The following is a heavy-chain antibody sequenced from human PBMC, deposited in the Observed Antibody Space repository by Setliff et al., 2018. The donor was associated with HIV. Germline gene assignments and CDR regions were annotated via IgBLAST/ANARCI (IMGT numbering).Heavy chain of an antibody. CDR1: GGSISSSSYY. J-gene: IGHJ3*02. V-gene: IGHV4-39*07. CDR3: AKTVVGDSYALPNDGFDI. CDR2: IFYSGST. D-gene: IGHD3-16*01. Sequence: SETLSLTCTVSGGSISSSSYYWGWIRQPPGKGREWIGSIFYSGSTNYNPSLKSRATMSVDTSNNRFSLKLSSVTALDTAVYYCAKTVVGDSYALPNDGFDIWGQGTMVTVSS.